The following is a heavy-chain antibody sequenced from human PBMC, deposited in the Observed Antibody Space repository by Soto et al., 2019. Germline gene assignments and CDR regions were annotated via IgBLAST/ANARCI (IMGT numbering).Heavy chain of an antibody. CDR3: VRTGGTWAWFDP. J-gene: IGHJ5*02. D-gene: IGHD1-1*01. CDR2: IYYTGST. Sequence: SETLSLTCTVSGVSISSYYWSWIRQSPGEGLEWIAYIYYTGSTNYNPSLKSRVTIALDTSKKQFSLKVNSVTAADTAVYYCVRTGGTWAWFDPWGQGTLVTVSS. V-gene: IGHV4-59*01. CDR1: GVSISSYY.